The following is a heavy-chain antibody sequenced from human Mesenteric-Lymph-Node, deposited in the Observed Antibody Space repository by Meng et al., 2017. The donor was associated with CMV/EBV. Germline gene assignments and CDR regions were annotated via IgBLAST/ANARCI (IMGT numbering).Heavy chain of an antibody. V-gene: IGHV3-23*01. D-gene: IGHD6-13*01. CDR2: ISGSGGST. CDR1: GFTFSSYA. J-gene: IGHJ4*02. Sequence: GGSLRLSCAASGFTFSSYAMSWVRQAPGKGLEWVSAISGSGGSTYYADSVKGRFTISRDNSKKSLYLQMNSLRAEDTAVYYCAKEGSNWYYFDYWGQGTLVTVSS. CDR3: AKEGSNWYYFDY.